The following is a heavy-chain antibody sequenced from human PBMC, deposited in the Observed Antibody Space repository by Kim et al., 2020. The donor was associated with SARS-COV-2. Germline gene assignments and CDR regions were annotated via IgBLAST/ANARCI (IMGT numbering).Heavy chain of an antibody. D-gene: IGHD4-17*01. CDR3: ARAYGGNSGEAFDI. J-gene: IGHJ3*02. Sequence: AQKFQGRVTITADKSTSTAYMELSSLRSEDTAVYYCARAYGGNSGEAFDIWGQGTMVTVSS. V-gene: IGHV1-69*04.